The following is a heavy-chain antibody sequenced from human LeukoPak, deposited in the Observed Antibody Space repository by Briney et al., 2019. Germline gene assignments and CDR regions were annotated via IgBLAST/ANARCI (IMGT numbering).Heavy chain of an antibody. CDR2: IYYSGSA. J-gene: IGHJ4*02. Sequence: SETLSLTCTVSGGSITNTGAYWVCIRQSPGKGLEWIGSIYYSGSAYYTPSLRSRVTISVATSKSLFSLTLSSVTAADTAVYYCARVTGPSGTAFDYWGQGILVTVSS. CDR3: ARVTGPSGTAFDY. D-gene: IGHD2-2*01. CDR1: GGSITNTGAY. V-gene: IGHV4-39*07.